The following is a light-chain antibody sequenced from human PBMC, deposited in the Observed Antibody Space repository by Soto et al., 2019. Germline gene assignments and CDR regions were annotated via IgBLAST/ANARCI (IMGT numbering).Light chain of an antibody. Sequence: QSVLTQPPSASGSPGQSVTISCTGTSSDVGGYNYVSWFQQHPGKAPKLMIDEVSKRPSGVPDRFSGSKSGNTASLTVSGLQAEDEADYYCTSYAGSNIWVFGGGTKLTV. J-gene: IGLJ2*01. V-gene: IGLV2-8*01. CDR3: TSYAGSNIWV. CDR1: SSDVGGYNY. CDR2: EVS.